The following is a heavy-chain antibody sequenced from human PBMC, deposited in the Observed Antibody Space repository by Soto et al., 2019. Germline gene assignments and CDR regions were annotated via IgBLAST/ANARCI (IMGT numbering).Heavy chain of an antibody. D-gene: IGHD2-2*01. Sequence: EVQLVESGGGLVQPGGSLRLSCAASGFTFSSYWMHWVRQVPGKGLVWVSRINSDESSTTYADSVKGRFTISRDNAKNTLYLQMHSLRAEDTAVYYCAREGDPYCTSTSCLRPFDSWGQGTPVTVSS. J-gene: IGHJ4*02. CDR2: INSDESST. V-gene: IGHV3-74*01. CDR1: GFTFSSYW. CDR3: AREGDPYCTSTSCLRPFDS.